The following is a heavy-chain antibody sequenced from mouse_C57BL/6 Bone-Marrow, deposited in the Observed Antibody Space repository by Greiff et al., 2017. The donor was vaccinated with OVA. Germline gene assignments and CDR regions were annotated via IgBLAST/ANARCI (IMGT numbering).Heavy chain of an antibody. CDR1: GYTFTSYG. D-gene: IGHD1-1*01. J-gene: IGHJ1*03. V-gene: IGHV1-81*01. CDR2: IYPRSGNT. Sequence: VMLVESGAELARPGASVKLSCKASGYTFTSYGISWVKQRTGQGLEWIGEIYPRSGNTYYNEKFKGKATLTADKSSSTAYMELRSLTSEDSAVYFCAITTVVATDWYFDVWGTGTTVTVSS. CDR3: AITTVVATDWYFDV.